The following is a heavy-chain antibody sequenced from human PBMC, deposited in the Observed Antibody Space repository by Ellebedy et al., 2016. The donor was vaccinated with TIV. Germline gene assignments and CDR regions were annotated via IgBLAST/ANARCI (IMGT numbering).Heavy chain of an antibody. CDR2: INGGGTPT. CDR3: ARDGSGSSHIDF. J-gene: IGHJ4*02. D-gene: IGHD3-10*01. V-gene: IGHV3-11*01. Sequence: GGSLRLXXAASGFTFSDSYMGWIRQAPGEGLEWVSYINGGGTPTYYPDSVKGRFTVSRDNSKNSLYLQMNNLRAEDTAVYYCARDGSGSSHIDFWGQGTLVTVSS. CDR1: GFTFSDSY.